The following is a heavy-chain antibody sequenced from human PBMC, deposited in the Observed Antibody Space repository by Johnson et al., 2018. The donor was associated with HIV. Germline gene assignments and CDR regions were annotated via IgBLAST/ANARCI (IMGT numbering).Heavy chain of an antibody. CDR3: AKSWHSGSLYDAFHI. J-gene: IGHJ3*02. Sequence: QVQLVEFGGGVVQPRGSLRLSCAASGFTFRDYGMHWVRQAPGKGLEWVAFIQYDGSNKYYADSVRGRFTISRDNSKNTLYLQMNSLRAEDTAVYYCAKSWHSGSLYDAFHIWGQGTMVTVSS. D-gene: IGHD1-26*01. V-gene: IGHV3-30*02. CDR1: GFTFRDYG. CDR2: IQYDGSNK.